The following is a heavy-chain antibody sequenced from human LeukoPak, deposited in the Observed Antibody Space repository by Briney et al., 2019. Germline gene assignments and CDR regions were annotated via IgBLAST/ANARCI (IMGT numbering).Heavy chain of an antibody. CDR2: ISGSGENT. CDR1: GFTFSSYA. D-gene: IGHD6-19*01. V-gene: IGHV3-23*01. J-gene: IGHJ4*02. Sequence: GGSLRLSCAATGFTFSSYAMSWVRQAPGKGLEWVSGISGSGENTYYVDSVKGRFTISRDNSKNTLYLQMTNLGVEDTAVYFCAQDRFVSSGRDDYWGQGTLVTVSS. CDR3: AQDRFVSSGRDDY.